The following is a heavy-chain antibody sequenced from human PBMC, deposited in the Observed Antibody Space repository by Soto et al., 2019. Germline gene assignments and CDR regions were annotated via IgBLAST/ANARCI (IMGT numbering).Heavy chain of an antibody. D-gene: IGHD2-21*02. J-gene: IGHJ5*02. Sequence: SETLSLTCTVSGGSISSSSYYWGWIRQPPGKGLEWIGSIYYSGSTYYTPSLKSRVTISVDTSKNQFSLKLSSVTAADTAVYYDACSWWRLFVEKYNGIDPWGQGTPVTVSS. CDR3: ACSWWRLFVEKYNGIDP. CDR2: IYYSGST. V-gene: IGHV4-39*01. CDR1: GGSISSSSYY.